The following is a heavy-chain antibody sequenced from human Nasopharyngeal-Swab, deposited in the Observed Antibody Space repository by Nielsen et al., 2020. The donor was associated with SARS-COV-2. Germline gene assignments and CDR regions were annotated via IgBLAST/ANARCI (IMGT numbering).Heavy chain of an antibody. D-gene: IGHD5-24*01. J-gene: IGHJ4*02. Sequence: SVKVSCKASGFTFSGSAVQWVRQARGQRLEWIGWIVLGIDKTDSAKKFQDRVTITRDMSASTVYMQLSSLRSEDTALYYCATLSAPRDGNNRAPMGWGQGTLVTVSS. CDR1: GFTFSGSA. CDR2: IVLGIDKT. CDR3: ATLSAPRDGNNRAPMG. V-gene: IGHV1-58*01.